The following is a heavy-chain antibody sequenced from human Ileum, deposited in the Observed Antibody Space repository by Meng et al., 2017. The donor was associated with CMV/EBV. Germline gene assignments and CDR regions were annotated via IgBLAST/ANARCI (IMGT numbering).Heavy chain of an antibody. Sequence: GGPRRLPCAASGFTFDDYAMHWARQAPGKGLGWVAIIPYDGNNIKYGDSVKGRFTVSRDNSKNTVYLQMNILRSEDTAVYFCAKGCGTGCYVFDLCGRGTMVTVSS. V-gene: IGHV3-30*18. CDR1: GFTFDDYA. CDR2: IPYDGNNI. D-gene: IGHD3-22*01. CDR3: AKGCGTGCYVFDL. J-gene: IGHJ4*02.